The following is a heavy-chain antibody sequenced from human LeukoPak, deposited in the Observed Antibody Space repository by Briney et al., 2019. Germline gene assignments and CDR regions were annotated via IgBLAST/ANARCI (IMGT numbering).Heavy chain of an antibody. D-gene: IGHD6-6*01. CDR3: ARGGPFPSGSSSREYYLDY. V-gene: IGHV1-18*01. CDR1: GYTFTSYG. CDR2: ISAYNGNT. J-gene: IGHJ4*02. Sequence: ASVKVSCKASGYTFTSYGISWVRQAPGQGLEWMGWISAYNGNTNYTQKLQGRVTMTTDTSTSTAYMELRSLRSDDTAVYYCARGGPFPSGSSSREYYLDYWGQGTLVTVSS.